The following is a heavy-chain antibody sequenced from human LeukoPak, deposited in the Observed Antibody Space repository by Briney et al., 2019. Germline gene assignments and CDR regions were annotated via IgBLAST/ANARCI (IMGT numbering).Heavy chain of an antibody. D-gene: IGHD3-10*01. CDR3: ARSFHPYQVMVRGRSVYYYYMDV. V-gene: IGHV1-69*13. Sequence: WASVKVSCKASGGTFSSYAISWVRQAPGQGLEWMGGIIPIFGTANYAQKFQGRVTITADESTSTAYMELSSLGSEDTAVYYCARSFHPYQVMVRGRSVYYYYMDVWGKGTTVTVSS. J-gene: IGHJ6*03. CDR2: IIPIFGTA. CDR1: GGTFSSYA.